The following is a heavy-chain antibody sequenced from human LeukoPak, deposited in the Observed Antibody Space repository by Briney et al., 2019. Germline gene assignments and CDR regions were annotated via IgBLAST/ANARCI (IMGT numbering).Heavy chain of an antibody. V-gene: IGHV3-23*01. CDR3: AKVARTYGADY. Sequence: GGSLRLSCTASGFAFSNHAMNWVRWTPGKGLEWVSGITDSGAGTNYADCVKGRFTISRDNSKNTVYLQMNSLGADDTAIYYCAKVARTYGADYWGQGTLVTVSS. J-gene: IGHJ4*02. D-gene: IGHD4-17*01. CDR1: GFAFSNHA. CDR2: ITDSGAGT.